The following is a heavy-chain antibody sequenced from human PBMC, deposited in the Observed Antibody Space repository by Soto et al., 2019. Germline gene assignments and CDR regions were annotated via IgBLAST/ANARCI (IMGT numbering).Heavy chain of an antibody. J-gene: IGHJ6*02. CDR1: GGTFSSYA. CDR3: ARERSLYGMDV. Sequence: SVKVSCKASGGTFSSYAISWVRQAPGQGLEWMGGIIPIFGTANYAQKLQGRVTMTTGTSTSTAYMELRSLRSDDTAVYYCARERSLYGMDVWGQGTTVTVSS. V-gene: IGHV1-69*05. CDR2: IIPIFGTA.